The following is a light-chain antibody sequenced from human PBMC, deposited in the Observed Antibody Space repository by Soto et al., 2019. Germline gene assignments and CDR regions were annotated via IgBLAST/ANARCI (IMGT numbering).Light chain of an antibody. Sequence: QLVLTQPPSVSGAPGQTVTISCTGSSSNIGAGYDVHWYQQLPGTAPKLLIHGNSYRPSGVLDRFSGSKSGTSASLAITGLQAEDEAHYYCQSYDSSLSGSVFGGGTKLTVL. J-gene: IGLJ2*01. V-gene: IGLV1-40*01. CDR1: SSNIGAGYD. CDR3: QSYDSSLSGSV. CDR2: GNS.